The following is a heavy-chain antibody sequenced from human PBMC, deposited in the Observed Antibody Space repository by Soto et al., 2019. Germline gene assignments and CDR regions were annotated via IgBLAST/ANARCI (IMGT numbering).Heavy chain of an antibody. V-gene: IGHV3-21*01. J-gene: IGHJ4*02. Sequence: EVQLVESGGGLVKPGGSLRHSCAASGFTFSGYTMNWVRQAPGKGLEWVSSISSSGSHMYYADSVRGRFTISRDNAKNSLYRQMNSLRGEDTAVYYCARYANGLDYWGQGTRVTVSS. CDR2: ISSSGSHM. D-gene: IGHD1-1*01. CDR1: GFTFSGYT. CDR3: ARYANGLDY.